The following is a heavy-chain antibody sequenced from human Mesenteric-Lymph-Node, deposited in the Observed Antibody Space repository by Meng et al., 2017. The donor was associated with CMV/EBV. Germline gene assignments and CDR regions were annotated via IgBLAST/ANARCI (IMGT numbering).Heavy chain of an antibody. Sequence: GESLKISCTASGFSLSIYSMNWVRQAPGKGLEWVAYIGTGFTKYYADSLAGRFTVSRDDAKNSLYLQVNSLRGEDTAVYFCVRDPVVSGLDVWGQGIAVTVSS. CDR2: IGTGFTK. D-gene: IGHD5/OR15-5a*01. CDR1: GFSLSIYS. V-gene: IGHV3-48*04. CDR3: VRDPVVSGLDV. J-gene: IGHJ6*02.